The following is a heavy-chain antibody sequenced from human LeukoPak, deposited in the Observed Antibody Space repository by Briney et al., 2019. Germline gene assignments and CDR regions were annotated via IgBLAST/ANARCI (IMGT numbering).Heavy chain of an antibody. Sequence: GGSLRLSCAASGFTFDDYGMSWVRQAPGKGLEWVSSISGGSHYIYYADSVKGRFTISRDNAKNSLYLQMNSLRAEDTAVYYCAGDTTIFGVVTIWGWFDPWGQGTLVTVSS. CDR1: GFTFDDYG. D-gene: IGHD3-3*01. CDR2: ISGGSHYI. J-gene: IGHJ5*02. V-gene: IGHV3-21*01. CDR3: AGDTTIFGVVTIWGWFDP.